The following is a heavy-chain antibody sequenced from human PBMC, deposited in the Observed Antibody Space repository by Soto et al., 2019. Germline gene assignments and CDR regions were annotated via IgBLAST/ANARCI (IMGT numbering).Heavy chain of an antibody. CDR1: GFTFSSYW. J-gene: IGHJ4*02. CDR3: AKDIGLQLRRFDY. D-gene: IGHD3-16*01. V-gene: IGHV3-7*03. CDR2: VRQDGSQK. Sequence: PGGSLRLSCEASGFTFSSYWMSWVRQAPGKGLEWVANVRQDGSQKFLVDSVKGRFTISRDNAKNSMYLQMNSLRTEDTALYYCAKDIGLQLRRFDYWGQGTQVTVSS.